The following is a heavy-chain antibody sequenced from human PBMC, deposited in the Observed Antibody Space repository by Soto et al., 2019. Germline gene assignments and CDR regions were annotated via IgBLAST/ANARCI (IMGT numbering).Heavy chain of an antibody. CDR1: GFTFSSYA. CDR2: ISGSGSST. Sequence: GGSLRLSCAASGFTFSSYAMSWVRQAPGKGLEWVSGISGSGSSTYYADSVKGRFTISRDNPKNTLYLQMNSLRAEDTAVYYCARRNWNYGAFDIWGQGTMVTVSS. J-gene: IGHJ3*02. CDR3: ARRNWNYGAFDI. D-gene: IGHD1-7*01. V-gene: IGHV3-23*01.